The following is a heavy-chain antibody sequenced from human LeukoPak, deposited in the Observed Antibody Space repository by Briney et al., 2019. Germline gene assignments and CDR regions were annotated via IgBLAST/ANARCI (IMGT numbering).Heavy chain of an antibody. V-gene: IGHV1-2*06. Sequence: ASVKVSCKASRYTFTGYYMHWVRQAPGQGLEWMGRINPDSGDTNYAQKFQGRVTMTRDTSINTAYMELSRLTSDDTAVYYCARDRLGNYYLFDFWGQGTLVTVSS. J-gene: IGHJ4*02. D-gene: IGHD1-26*01. CDR3: ARDRLGNYYLFDF. CDR2: INPDSGDT. CDR1: RYTFTGYY.